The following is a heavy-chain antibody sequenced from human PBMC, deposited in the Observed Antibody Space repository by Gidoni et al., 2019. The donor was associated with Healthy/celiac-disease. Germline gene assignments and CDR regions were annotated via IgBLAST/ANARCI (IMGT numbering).Heavy chain of an antibody. CDR3: ARYSSSSDYYYYGMDV. Sequence: QVQLQESGPGLVKPSETLSLTCTVSGGSISSYYWSWIRQPPGKGLEWIGYIYYSGSTNYNPSLKSRVTISVDMSKNQFSLKLSSVTAADTAVYYCARYSSSSDYYYYGMDVWGQGTTVTVSS. D-gene: IGHD6-6*01. CDR2: IYYSGST. J-gene: IGHJ6*02. CDR1: GGSISSYY. V-gene: IGHV4-59*01.